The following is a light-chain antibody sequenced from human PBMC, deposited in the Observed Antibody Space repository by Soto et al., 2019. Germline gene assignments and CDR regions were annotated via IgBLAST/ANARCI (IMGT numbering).Light chain of an antibody. CDR2: DVS. J-gene: IGLJ1*01. CDR3: CSYAGSDTHYV. CDR1: SSDVGGYNS. V-gene: IGLV2-11*01. Sequence: QSALTQPRSVSGSPGQSVTISCTGTSSDVGGYNSVSWYQQHPDKAPKFMIYDVSKRPSGVPDRFSGSKSSNTASLTISGLQAEDEADYYCCSYAGSDTHYVFGTGTKVTVL.